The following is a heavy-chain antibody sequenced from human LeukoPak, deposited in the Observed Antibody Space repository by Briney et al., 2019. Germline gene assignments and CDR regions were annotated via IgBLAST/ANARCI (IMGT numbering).Heavy chain of an antibody. J-gene: IGHJ4*02. V-gene: IGHV3-23*01. CDR3: ARDGNSFYGFDY. CDR1: GFTFSTYA. D-gene: IGHD4-23*01. CDR2: ISGSGANT. Sequence: GGSLRLSCAASGFTFSTYAMSWVRQAPGKGLEWVSTISGSGANTYYADSVRGRFTISRDNSKNTLYLQMNSLRAEDTAVYYCARDGNSFYGFDYWGQGTLVTVSS.